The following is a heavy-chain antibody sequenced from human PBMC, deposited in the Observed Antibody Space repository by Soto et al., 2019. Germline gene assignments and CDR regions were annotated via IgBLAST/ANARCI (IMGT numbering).Heavy chain of an antibody. CDR2: ISSDAKAR. Sequence: PGGSLRLSCAASGFTFNSYSMHWVRRPPGKGLEWVAGISSDAKARNYADSVRGRFTISRDDSKNTLYLELSSLRDDDTAVYYCAKESGPRREFDYWGQGALVTVSS. CDR1: GFTFNSYS. V-gene: IGHV3-30*04. CDR3: AKESGPRREFDY. J-gene: IGHJ4*02. D-gene: IGHD3-10*01.